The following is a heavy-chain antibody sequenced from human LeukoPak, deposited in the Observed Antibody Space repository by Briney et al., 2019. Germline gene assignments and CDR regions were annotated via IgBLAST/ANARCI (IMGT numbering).Heavy chain of an antibody. D-gene: IGHD3-3*01. CDR1: GFTFSSYW. J-gene: IGHJ3*02. CDR3: ARAEMGTTIFGVVIRLDAFDI. V-gene: IGHV3-7*01. CDR2: IKQDGSEK. Sequence: AGGSLRLSSAASGFTFSSYWMSWVRQAPGKGLEWVANIKQDGSEKYYVDSVKGRFTISRDNAKNSLYLQMNSLRAEDTAVYYCARAEMGTTIFGVVIRLDAFDIWGQGTMVTVSS.